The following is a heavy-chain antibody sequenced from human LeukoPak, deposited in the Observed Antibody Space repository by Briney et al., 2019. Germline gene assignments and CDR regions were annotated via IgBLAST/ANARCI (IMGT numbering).Heavy chain of an antibody. CDR2: ISSSSSYI. CDR3: ARDRLLEDREYNYYYYMDV. D-gene: IGHD3-3*01. J-gene: IGHJ6*03. CDR1: GFTFSSYS. V-gene: IGHV3-21*01. Sequence: GGSLRLSCAASGFTFSSYSMNWVRQAPGKGLEWVSSISSSSSYIYYADSVKGRFTISRDNAKNSLYLQMNILRVEDTAVYYCARDRLLEDREYNYYYYMDVWGKGTTVTVSS.